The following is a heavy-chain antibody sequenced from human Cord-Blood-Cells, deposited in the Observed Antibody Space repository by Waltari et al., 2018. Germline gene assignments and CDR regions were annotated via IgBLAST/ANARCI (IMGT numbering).Heavy chain of an antibody. CDR3: AKGSSSSDYFDY. J-gene: IGHJ4*02. CDR1: GFTFDDYA. V-gene: IGHV3-9*01. D-gene: IGHD6-6*01. Sequence: EVQLVESGGGLVQLGRSLRLSCAASGFTFDDYAMHWVRQAPGKGLEVVSGISWNSGSIGYADSVKGRFTISRDNAKNSLYLQMNSLRAEDTALYYCAKGSSSSDYFDYWGQGTLVTVSS. CDR2: ISWNSGSI.